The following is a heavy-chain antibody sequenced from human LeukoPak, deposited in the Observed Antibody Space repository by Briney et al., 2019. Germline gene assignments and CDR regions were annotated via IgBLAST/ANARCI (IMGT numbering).Heavy chain of an antibody. V-gene: IGHV4-59*01. Sequence: SETLSLTCTVSGGSISTYYWSWIRQPPEKGLEWIGYIYYSGSTNYNPSLKSRVTISVDTSKNQFSLKLSSVTAADTAVYYCARGVRVVQFDYWGQGTLVTVSS. CDR2: IYYSGST. J-gene: IGHJ4*02. CDR1: GGSISTYY. D-gene: IGHD2-15*01. CDR3: ARGVRVVQFDY.